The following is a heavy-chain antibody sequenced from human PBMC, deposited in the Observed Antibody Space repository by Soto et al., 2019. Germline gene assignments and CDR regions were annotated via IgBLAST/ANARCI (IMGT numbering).Heavy chain of an antibody. CDR3: ARASRRDGYNLVDY. CDR2: IIPIFGTA. J-gene: IGHJ4*02. V-gene: IGHV1-69*13. CDR1: GGTFSSYA. Sequence: ASVKVSCNASGGTFSSYAVIWVRQAPGQGLEWMGGIIPIFGTANYAQKFQGRVTITADESTSTAYMELSSLRSEDTAVYYCARASRRDGYNLVDYWGQGTLVNVSS. D-gene: IGHD5-12*01.